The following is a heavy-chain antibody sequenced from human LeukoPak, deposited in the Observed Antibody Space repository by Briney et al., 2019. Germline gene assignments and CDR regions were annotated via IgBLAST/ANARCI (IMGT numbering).Heavy chain of an antibody. J-gene: IGHJ4*02. D-gene: IGHD5-12*01. CDR1: GGSISAYY. CDR2: IYHSGST. V-gene: IGHV4-59*01. CDR3: ARGGGYASPIGY. Sequence: SETLSLTCTLSGGSISAYYWSWIRQPPGKGLEGIGYIYHSGSTNYNPSLKSRVTISVDTSKNQFSLKLSSVTAADTAVYYCARGGGYASPIGYWGQGALVTVSS.